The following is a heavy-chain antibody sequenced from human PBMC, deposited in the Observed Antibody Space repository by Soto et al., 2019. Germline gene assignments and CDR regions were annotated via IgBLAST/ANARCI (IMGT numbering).Heavy chain of an antibody. CDR1: GFTFSSYG. CDR3: ASATARSIVRIYYRMGF. Sequence: QVQLVESGGGVVQPGRSLRLSCAASGFTFSSYGMHWVRQAPGKGLEWVAVIWYDGSNKYYADSVKGRFTISRDNSKNTRYLNRNDRRTKNKAMKYCASATARSIVRIYYRMGFWVKGPTV. J-gene: IGHJ6*04. V-gene: IGHV3-33*01. CDR2: IWYDGSNK. D-gene: IGHD6-6*01.